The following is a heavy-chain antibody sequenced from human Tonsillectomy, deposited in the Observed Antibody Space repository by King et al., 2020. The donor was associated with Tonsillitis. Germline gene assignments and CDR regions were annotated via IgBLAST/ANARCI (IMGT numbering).Heavy chain of an antibody. CDR1: GFAFINYA. CDR3: AKASRAAALYTYFDY. J-gene: IGHJ4*02. Sequence: VQLVESGGGLVQPGGSLRLPCAASGFAFINYAMAWVRQAPGKGLEWVSTISGGGGSSYYADSERGRFTISRDNSRNTLYLQMNSLRAEDTAVYYCAKASRAAALYTYFDYWGLGTLVTVSS. D-gene: IGHD6-13*01. V-gene: IGHV3-23*04. CDR2: ISGGGGSS.